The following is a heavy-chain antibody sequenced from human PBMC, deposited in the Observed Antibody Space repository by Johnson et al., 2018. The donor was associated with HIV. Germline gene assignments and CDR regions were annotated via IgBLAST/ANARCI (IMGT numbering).Heavy chain of an antibody. CDR2: ISSNGGST. CDR3: ARDSEDSSGFGAFDI. Sequence: EVHLVESGGGLVQPGGSLRLSCAASGFTFSSYAMHWVRQAPGKGLEFVSAISSNGGSTYYANSVKGSFTISRDNSKNTLYLQMGSLRAEDMAVYYCARDSEDSSGFGAFDIWGQGTVVTVSS. D-gene: IGHD6-19*01. V-gene: IGHV3-64*01. CDR1: GFTFSSYA. J-gene: IGHJ3*02.